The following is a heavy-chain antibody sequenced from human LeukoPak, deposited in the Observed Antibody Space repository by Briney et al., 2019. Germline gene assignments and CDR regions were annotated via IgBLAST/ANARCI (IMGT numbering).Heavy chain of an antibody. CDR3: ARSLGRVPGYSSGDY. V-gene: IGHV4-34*01. CDR1: GGSFSGYY. D-gene: IGHD6-19*01. CDR2: INHSGST. Sequence: PSETLSLTCAVYGGSFSGYYWSWIRQPPGKGLEWIGEINHSGSTNYNPSLKSRVTISVDTSENQFPLKLSSVTAADTAVYYCARSLGRVPGYSSGDYWGQGTLVTVSS. J-gene: IGHJ4*02.